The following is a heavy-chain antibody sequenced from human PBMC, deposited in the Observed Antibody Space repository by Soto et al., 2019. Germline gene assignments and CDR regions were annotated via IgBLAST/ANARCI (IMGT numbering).Heavy chain of an antibody. Sequence: QVQLVQSGAEVKKPGASVKVSCKASGYTFSSYGISWVRQAPGQGLEWMGWISGYSGHTYYAQKFQVRVTMTTDTSTNTVYMELRSLRSDDTAVYYCAREWDNKSEHSSGWYDDFWGQGTPVTVSS. CDR3: AREWDNKSEHSSGWYDDF. D-gene: IGHD6-19*01. J-gene: IGHJ4*02. CDR2: ISGYSGHT. CDR1: GYTFSSYG. V-gene: IGHV1-18*01.